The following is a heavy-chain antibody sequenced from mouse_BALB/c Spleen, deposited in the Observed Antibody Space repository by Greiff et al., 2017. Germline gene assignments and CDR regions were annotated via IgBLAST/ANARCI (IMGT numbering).Heavy chain of an antibody. CDR1: GYTFTSYW. CDR3: TRGSTVVDGYAMDY. D-gene: IGHD1-1*01. V-gene: IGHV1-69*02. CDR2: IYPSDSYT. Sequence: QVQLQQPGAELVRPGASVKLSCKASGYTFTSYWINWVKQRPGQGLEWIGNIYPSDSYTNYNQKFKDKATLTVDKSSSTAYMQLSSPTSEDSAVYYCTRGSTVVDGYAMDYWGQGTSVTVSS. J-gene: IGHJ4*01.